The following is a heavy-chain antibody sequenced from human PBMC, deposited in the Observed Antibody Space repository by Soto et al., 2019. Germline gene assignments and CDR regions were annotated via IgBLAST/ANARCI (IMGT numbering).Heavy chain of an antibody. CDR3: ARDRHVGGVIAIFDY. CDR1: GGTFSSYA. V-gene: IGHV1-69*12. J-gene: IGHJ4*02. Sequence: QVQLVQSGAEVKKPGSSVQVSCKASGGTFSSYAISWVRQAPGQVLEWMGGIIPIFGTANYAQKFQGRVTITADESTSTAYRELSSLRSEDTAVYYCARDRHVGGVIAIFDYWGQGTLVTVSS. CDR2: IIPIFGTA. D-gene: IGHD3-16*02.